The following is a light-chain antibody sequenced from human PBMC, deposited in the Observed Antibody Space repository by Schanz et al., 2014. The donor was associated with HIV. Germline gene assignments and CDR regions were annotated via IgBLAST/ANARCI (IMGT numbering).Light chain of an antibody. Sequence: QSVLTQPPSVSGAPGQRVTISCTGSSSNIGAGYDVHWYQQLPGTAPKLLIYGNSNRPSGVPDRFSGSKSGTSASLAITGLQAEDEADYYCNSYSHSNTYVFGSGTKLTVL. CDR1: SSNIGAGYD. CDR2: GNS. V-gene: IGLV1-40*01. CDR3: NSYSHSNTYV. J-gene: IGLJ1*01.